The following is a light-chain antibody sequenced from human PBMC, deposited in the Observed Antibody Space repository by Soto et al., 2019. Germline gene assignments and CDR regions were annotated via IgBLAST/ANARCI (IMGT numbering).Light chain of an antibody. V-gene: IGLV2-14*03. CDR2: DVL. J-gene: IGLJ1*01. CDR1: SNDVGGHDY. Sequence: QSALTQPASVSGSPGQSITISCTGTSNDVGGHDYVSWYQQHPGKAPKLMIYDVLGRPSGVSDRFSGSKSGHTASLTISGLRPEDEADYYCASYTSSSTLVFGTGTKLTVL. CDR3: ASYTSSSTLV.